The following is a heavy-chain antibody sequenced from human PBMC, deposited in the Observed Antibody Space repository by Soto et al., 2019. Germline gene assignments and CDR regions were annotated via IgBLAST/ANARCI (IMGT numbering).Heavy chain of an antibody. V-gene: IGHV5-10-1*01. Sequence: PGESLKISCQGSGYSFTSYWIDWVRQMPEKGLEWMGRIDPSDSYTNYSPSFQGHVTISADKTISTAYLQWSSLKASDTAMYYCARGRVAVAPLDYWGQGTLVTVSS. D-gene: IGHD6-19*01. CDR1: GYSFTSYW. CDR2: IDPSDSYT. J-gene: IGHJ4*02. CDR3: ARGRVAVAPLDY.